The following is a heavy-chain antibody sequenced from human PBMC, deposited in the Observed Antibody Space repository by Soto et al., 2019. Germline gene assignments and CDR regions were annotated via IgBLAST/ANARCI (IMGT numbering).Heavy chain of an antibody. V-gene: IGHV1-3*05. Sequence: QVKLVQSGAEEKKPGASVKVSCKASGYTFTSYAMHWVRQAPGQRLEWMGWINAGNGNTKYSQKFQGRVTITRDTSASPAYMELSSLRSEDTAVYYCARGSGYYYWDDYWGQGTLVTVSS. D-gene: IGHD3-22*01. CDR3: ARGSGYYYWDDY. J-gene: IGHJ4*02. CDR1: GYTFTSYA. CDR2: INAGNGNT.